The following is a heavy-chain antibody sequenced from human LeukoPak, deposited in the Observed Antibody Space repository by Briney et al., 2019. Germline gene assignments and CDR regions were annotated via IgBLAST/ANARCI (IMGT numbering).Heavy chain of an antibody. D-gene: IGHD3-22*01. V-gene: IGHV1-2*02. CDR1: GYTFTGYY. J-gene: IGHJ4*02. Sequence: ASVKVSCKASGYTFTGYYMHWVRQAPGQGLEWMGWINPNSGGTNYAQKFQGRVTMTRDTSISTAYMELSRLRSDDTAVYYFARGYYYDSSGYFFDYWGQGTLVTVSS. CDR3: ARGYYYDSSGYFFDY. CDR2: INPNSGGT.